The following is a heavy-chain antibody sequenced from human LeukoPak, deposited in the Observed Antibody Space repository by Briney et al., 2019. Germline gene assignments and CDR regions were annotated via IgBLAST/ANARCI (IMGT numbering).Heavy chain of an antibody. CDR3: ARDLGISGWYAPPLGYFDY. J-gene: IGHJ4*02. Sequence: ASVKVSCKASGYTLTGYCMHWVRQAPGQGLGWLGWINTKSGATNYAQNFQGRVTMTRDTSMSTTYMELKRLRSDDTAVYYCARDLGISGWYAPPLGYFDYWGQGTLLTVSS. V-gene: IGHV1-2*02. D-gene: IGHD6-19*01. CDR1: GYTLTGYC. CDR2: INTKSGAT.